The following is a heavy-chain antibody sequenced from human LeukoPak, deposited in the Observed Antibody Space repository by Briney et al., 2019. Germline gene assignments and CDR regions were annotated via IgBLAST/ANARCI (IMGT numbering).Heavy chain of an antibody. CDR1: GGSISSSSYY. V-gene: IGHV4-39*07. J-gene: IGHJ5*02. Sequence: SETLSLTCTVSGGSISSSSYYWGWIRQPPGKGLEWVGSIYYSGSTYYNPSLKSRVTISVDTSKNQFSLKLSSVTAADTAVYYCASYSIAAASWFDPWGQGTLVTVSS. CDR2: IYYSGST. CDR3: ASYSIAAASWFDP. D-gene: IGHD6-13*01.